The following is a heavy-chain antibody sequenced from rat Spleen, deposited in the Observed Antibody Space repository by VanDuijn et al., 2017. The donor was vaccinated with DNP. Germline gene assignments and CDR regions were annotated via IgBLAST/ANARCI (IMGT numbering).Heavy chain of an antibody. CDR3: ASLAA. Sequence: EVQLVESGGGLVQPGGSLKLSCVASGFTFNDYDMAWVRQAPAKGLEWVTSITPSGNSAFYRDSVKGRFTIFRENAKSTLYLQMDSLRSEDTATYYCASLAAWGQGVMVTVSS. CDR2: ITPSGNSA. J-gene: IGHJ2*01. V-gene: IGHV5-7*01. CDR1: GFTFNDYD.